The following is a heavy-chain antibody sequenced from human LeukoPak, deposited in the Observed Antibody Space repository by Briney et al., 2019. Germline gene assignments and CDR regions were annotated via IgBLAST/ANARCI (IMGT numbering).Heavy chain of an antibody. CDR1: GGSISSYY. CDR3: ARERTVDPYMDV. V-gene: IGHV4-59*01. D-gene: IGHD4-23*01. J-gene: IGHJ6*03. CDR2: IYYSGST. Sequence: SETLSLTCTVSGGSISSYYWSWIRQPPGKGLEWIGYIYYSGSTNYNPSLKSRVAMSVDTSKNQFSLKMTSVTAADTAVYYCARERTVDPYMDVWGKGTTVTVSS.